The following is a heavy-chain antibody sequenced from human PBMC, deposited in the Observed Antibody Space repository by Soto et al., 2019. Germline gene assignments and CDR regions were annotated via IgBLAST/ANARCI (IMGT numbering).Heavy chain of an antibody. V-gene: IGHV1-2*02. CDR2: IDPRSGGT. CDR1: WDPSTTCY. Sequence: GASVKVSCKVSWDPSTTCYIHWVRQAPGQGLEWMGWIDPRSGGTVYEQKFQGRVTMTRDTSISTVYMDLSGLTSDDTPIYYCETDEYGIFPYSRQGSLVTVPS. D-gene: IGHD1-26*01. J-gene: IGHJ4*02. CDR3: ETDEYGIFPY.